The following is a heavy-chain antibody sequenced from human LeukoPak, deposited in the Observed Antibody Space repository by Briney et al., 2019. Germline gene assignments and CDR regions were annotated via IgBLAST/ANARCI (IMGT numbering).Heavy chain of an antibody. Sequence: EASVTVSCKASGYTFTSYGISWVRQAPGQGLEWMGWISAYNGNTNYAQKLQGRVTITTDTSTSTAYMELRSLRSDDTAVYYCAREGAVYYDSSGPWFDPWGQGTLVTVSS. CDR1: GYTFTSYG. CDR3: AREGAVYYDSSGPWFDP. J-gene: IGHJ5*02. V-gene: IGHV1-18*01. D-gene: IGHD3-22*01. CDR2: ISAYNGNT.